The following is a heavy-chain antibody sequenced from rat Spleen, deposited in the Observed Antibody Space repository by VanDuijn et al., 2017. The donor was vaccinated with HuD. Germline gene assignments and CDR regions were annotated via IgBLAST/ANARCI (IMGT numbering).Heavy chain of an antibody. CDR3: ARDFRDSYAHGLDY. CDR2: IWNTGGT. Sequence: QVQLKESGPGLVQPSQTLSLTCTVAGFSLTSYNVHWVRQPPGKGLEWMGVIWNTGGTRYNSALKSRLSISKDTSKSQVFLKMNSLQTEDTATYYCARDFRDSYAHGLDYWGQGVMVTVSS. CDR1: GFSLTSYN. V-gene: IGHV2-41*01. D-gene: IGHD1-12*01. J-gene: IGHJ2*01.